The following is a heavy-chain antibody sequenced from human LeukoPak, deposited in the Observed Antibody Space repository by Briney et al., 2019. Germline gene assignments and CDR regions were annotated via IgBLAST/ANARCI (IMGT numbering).Heavy chain of an antibody. CDR3: ARARYYDFWSGYYPYYYYYYYMDV. CDR1: GYTFTSYG. D-gene: IGHD3-3*01. V-gene: IGHV1-18*01. J-gene: IGHJ6*03. CDR2: ISAYNGNT. Sequence: GASVRVSCKASGYTFTSYGISWVRQAPGQGLEWMGWISAYNGNTNYAQKLQGRVTMTTDTSTRTAYMELRSLRSDDTAVYYCARARYYDFWSGYYPYYYYYYYMDVWGKGTTVTVSS.